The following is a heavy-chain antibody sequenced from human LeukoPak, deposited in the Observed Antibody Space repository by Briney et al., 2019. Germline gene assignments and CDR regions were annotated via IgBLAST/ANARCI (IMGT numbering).Heavy chain of an antibody. CDR2: IRSKAYGGTT. J-gene: IGHJ6*02. Sequence: GGSLRLSCTASGFTFGDHAMSWVRQAPGKGLEWVGFIRSKAYGGTTEYTASVKGRFTISRDDSKSIAYLQMNSLKTEDTAVYYCSRGPIQLWLHNAMDVWGQGTTVTVSS. CDR3: SRGPIQLWLHNAMDV. V-gene: IGHV3-49*04. CDR1: GFTFGDHA. D-gene: IGHD5-18*01.